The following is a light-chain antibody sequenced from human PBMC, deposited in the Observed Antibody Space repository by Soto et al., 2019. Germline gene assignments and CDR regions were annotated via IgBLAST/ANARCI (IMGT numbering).Light chain of an antibody. J-gene: IGLJ3*02. Sequence: SYELTQPPSVSVAPGKTARITCGGNNIRDKSVHWYQQRPGQAPILVIYYDSDRPSGIPERFSGSNSGNTATLTISRVEAGDEADYYCQVWDNSGDLHWVFGGGTKVTVL. CDR2: YDS. V-gene: IGLV3-21*04. CDR3: QVWDNSGDLHWV. CDR1: NIRDKS.